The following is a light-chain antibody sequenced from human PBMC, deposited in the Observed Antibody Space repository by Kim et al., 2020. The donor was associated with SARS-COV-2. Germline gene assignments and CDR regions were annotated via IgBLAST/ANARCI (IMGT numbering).Light chain of an antibody. CDR3: QQAQTFPLT. Sequence: DIQMTQSPSSVSASVGDRVTITCRASQGVSSWLAWYQQKPGKAPKLLISTSSELQSGVPFRFSGSGSGTDFTLTIANLQPEDFAIYYCQQAQTFPLTFGGGTKLEIK. J-gene: IGKJ4*01. CDR2: TSS. CDR1: QGVSSW. V-gene: IGKV1-12*01.